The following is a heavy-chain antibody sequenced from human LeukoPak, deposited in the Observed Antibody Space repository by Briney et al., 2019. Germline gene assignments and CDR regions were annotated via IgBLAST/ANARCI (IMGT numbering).Heavy chain of an antibody. CDR3: ARQPSSWFTSFDS. D-gene: IGHD6-13*01. J-gene: IGHJ4*02. CDR1: GGSLSSYF. V-gene: IGHV4-59*01. CDR2: IYYSGST. Sequence: PSETLSLTCTVSGGSLSSYFWSWIRQPPGKGLEWIAYIYYSGSTNYNPSLKGRVTISVDTSKNQFSLKLSSVTAADTAVYYCARQPSSWFTSFDSWGQGTPVTVSS.